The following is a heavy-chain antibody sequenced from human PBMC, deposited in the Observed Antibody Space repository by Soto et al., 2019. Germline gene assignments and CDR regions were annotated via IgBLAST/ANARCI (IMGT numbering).Heavy chain of an antibody. CDR1: GFTFTSSA. CDR2: IVVGSGNT. Sequence: QMQLVKSGPEVKKPGTSVKVSCKASGFTFTSSAVQWVRQARGQRLEWIGWIVVGSGNTNYAQKFQERVTITRDMSTSTAYMELSSLRSEDTAVYYCAALPYYDFWSGYYSLDYWGQGTLVTVSS. D-gene: IGHD3-3*01. V-gene: IGHV1-58*01. J-gene: IGHJ4*02. CDR3: AALPYYDFWSGYYSLDY.